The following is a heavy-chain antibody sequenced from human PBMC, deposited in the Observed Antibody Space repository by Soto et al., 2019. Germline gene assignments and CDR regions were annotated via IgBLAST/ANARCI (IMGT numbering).Heavy chain of an antibody. D-gene: IGHD2-15*01. CDR1: GFTFSSHA. Sequence: QVQLVESGGGVVQPGRSLRLSCAASGFTFSSHAMHWVRQAPGKGLEWVAIISYDGSSQYSADSVKGRFTISRDNSKNTLYLQMNSLRAEDTALDYCAKDRGRYCSGNTCYLFDYWGQGTLVTVSS. V-gene: IGHV3-30*04. CDR2: ISYDGSSQ. J-gene: IGHJ4*02. CDR3: AKDRGRYCSGNTCYLFDY.